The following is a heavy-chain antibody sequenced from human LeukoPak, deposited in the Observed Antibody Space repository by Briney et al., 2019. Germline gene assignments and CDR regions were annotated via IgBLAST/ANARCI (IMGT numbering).Heavy chain of an antibody. CDR3: ARVATRRDGLGFGY. CDR2: IYTRGST. D-gene: IGHD5-24*01. J-gene: IGHJ4*02. Sequence: PSETLSLTCTVSGGSISSYCWSWIRQPDGKGLEWIGRIYTRGSTNYNPSLKSRVTMSVDTSKNQFSLKLSSVTAADTAVYYCARVATRRDGLGFGYWGQGTLVTVSS. V-gene: IGHV4-4*07. CDR1: GGSISSYC.